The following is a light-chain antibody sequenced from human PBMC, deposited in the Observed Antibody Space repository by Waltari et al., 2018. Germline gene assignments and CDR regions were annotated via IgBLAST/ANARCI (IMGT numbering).Light chain of an antibody. Sequence: IVWTQSPAPLSCPQGEGATLSCRASQGINSDLAWYQHKPGQAPRLLIYGASTRAAGVPARFSGSGSGTEFTLTISSLQSEDFGVYYCQQSKIWPAFGQGTKVEIK. CDR1: QGINSD. J-gene: IGKJ1*01. CDR2: GAS. V-gene: IGKV3-15*01. CDR3: QQSKIWPA.